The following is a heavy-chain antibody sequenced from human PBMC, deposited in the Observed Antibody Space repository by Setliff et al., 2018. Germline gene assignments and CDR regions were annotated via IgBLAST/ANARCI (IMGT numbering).Heavy chain of an antibody. CDR2: MNGDGSSV. D-gene: IGHD2-8*02. Sequence: PGGSLRLSCAASGITFDAFGMSWVRQASGKGLEWVSGMNGDGSSVGYADSVKGRFTISRDNAKNSLFLQMDSLRAEDTALYYCVSNPPRYCTGEGGPWGQGTRVNGSS. V-gene: IGHV3-20*04. CDR3: VSNPPRYCTGEGGP. CDR1: GITFDAFG. J-gene: IGHJ5*02.